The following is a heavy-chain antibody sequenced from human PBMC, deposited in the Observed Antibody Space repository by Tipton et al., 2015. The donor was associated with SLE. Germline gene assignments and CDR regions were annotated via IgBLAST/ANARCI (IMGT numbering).Heavy chain of an antibody. J-gene: IGHJ4*02. V-gene: IGHV4-61*02. CDR1: GDSINSGLYY. D-gene: IGHD7-27*01. CDR3: ARDLNWGLGGFDY. Sequence: TLSLTCTVSGDSINSGLYYWSWLRQPAGKGLEWIGRTSPSGSTNYNPSLRRRVAISIDTSKNQFSLRLSSVTAADTAIYYCARDLNWGLGGFDYWGQGALLTVSS. CDR2: TSPSGST.